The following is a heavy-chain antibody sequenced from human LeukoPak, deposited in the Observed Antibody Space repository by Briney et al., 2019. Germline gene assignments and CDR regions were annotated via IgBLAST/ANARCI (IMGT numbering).Heavy chain of an antibody. CDR2: INPNSGGT. J-gene: IGHJ5*02. D-gene: IGHD3-3*01. V-gene: IGHV1-2*02. CDR3: ARASYDFWGGYYHNWFDP. Sequence: ASVKVSCKASGYTFTGYYMHWVRQAPGQGLEWMGWINPNSGGTNYAQKFQGRVTMNRVKSISTDYMELSRQRSDDTAVDYCARASYDFWGGYYHNWFDPWGQGTLVTVSS. CDR1: GYTFTGYY.